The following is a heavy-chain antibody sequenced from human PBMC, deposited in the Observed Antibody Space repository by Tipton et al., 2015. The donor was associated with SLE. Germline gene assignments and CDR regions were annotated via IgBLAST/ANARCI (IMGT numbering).Heavy chain of an antibody. CDR1: GGTFRGYW. CDR3: ARHITGNRAFDI. D-gene: IGHD1-20*01. Sequence: GLVKPSETLYLTCAVYGGTFRGYWWSWIRQSPGKGLEWIGEIYQSGSTNYSPSLEGRISISVDTSKKQVSLKLRSVTAADTAVYYCARHITGNRAFDIWGQGTMVTVSS. V-gene: IGHV4-34*01. J-gene: IGHJ3*02. CDR2: IYQSGST.